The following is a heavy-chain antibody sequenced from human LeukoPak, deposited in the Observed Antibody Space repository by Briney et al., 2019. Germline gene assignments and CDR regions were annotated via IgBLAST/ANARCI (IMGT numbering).Heavy chain of an antibody. Sequence: PSQTLSLTCTVSGGSISSGGYYWSWIRQHPGKGLEWIGYIHYSGSTYYNPSLKSRVTISVDTSKNQFSLKLSSVTAADTAVYYCAREYCSSTSCYWAWFDPWGQGTLVTVSS. CDR1: GGSISSGGYY. J-gene: IGHJ5*02. CDR3: AREYCSSTSCYWAWFDP. D-gene: IGHD2-2*01. V-gene: IGHV4-31*03. CDR2: IHYSGST.